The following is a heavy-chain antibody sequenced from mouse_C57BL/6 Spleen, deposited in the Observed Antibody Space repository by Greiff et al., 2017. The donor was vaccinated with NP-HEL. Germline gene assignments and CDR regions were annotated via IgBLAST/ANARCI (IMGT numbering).Heavy chain of an antibody. CDR1: GFTFSSYT. CDR2: ISGGGGNT. J-gene: IGHJ3*01. Sequence: EVKVVESGGGLVKPGGSLKLSCAASGFTFSSYTMSWVRQTPEKRLEWVATISGGGGNTYYPDSVKGRFTISRDNAKNTLYLQMSSLRSEDTALYYCARPLITTVVAPFAYWGQGTLVTVSA. V-gene: IGHV5-9*01. CDR3: ARPLITTVVAPFAY. D-gene: IGHD1-1*01.